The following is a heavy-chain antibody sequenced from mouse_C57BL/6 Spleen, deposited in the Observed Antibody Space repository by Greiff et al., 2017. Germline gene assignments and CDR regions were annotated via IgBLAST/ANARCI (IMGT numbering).Heavy chain of an antibody. V-gene: IGHV3-6*01. D-gene: IGHD1-1*01. Sequence: EVKLMESGPGLVKPSQSLSLTCSVTGYSITSGYYWNWIRQFPGNKLEWMGYISYDGSNNYNPSLKNRISITRDTSKNQFFLKLNSVTTEDTATYYCAREGITTVVVPFDYWGQGTTLTVSS. CDR3: AREGITTVVVPFDY. J-gene: IGHJ2*01. CDR2: ISYDGSN. CDR1: GYSITSGYY.